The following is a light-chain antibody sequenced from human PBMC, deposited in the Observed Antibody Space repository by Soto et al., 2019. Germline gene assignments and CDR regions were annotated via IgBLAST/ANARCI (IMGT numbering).Light chain of an antibody. Sequence: DIQMTQSPSSLSASVGERVTITCRASQNISDYLNWYQQKPGKAPKLLIYAASSLQSGVPLRVSGSGSGTDFALTISSLQPEDFATYYCQQSYSTPWTFGQGTKVEIK. CDR3: QQSYSTPWT. V-gene: IGKV1-39*01. CDR2: AAS. CDR1: QNISDY. J-gene: IGKJ1*01.